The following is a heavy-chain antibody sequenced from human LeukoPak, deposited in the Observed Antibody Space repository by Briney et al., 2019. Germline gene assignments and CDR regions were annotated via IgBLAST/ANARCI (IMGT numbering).Heavy chain of an antibody. J-gene: IGHJ4*02. D-gene: IGHD2-15*01. CDR1: GFTFSSDA. V-gene: IGHV3-23*01. Sequence: GGSLRLSCIGTGFTFSSDAMGWVRQDPGKGLEWVSGISGSGGSTYYADSVKGRFTISRDNSKNTLYLQMNSLRVEDTAVYYCAKDRGRTWVQVANWGQGTLVTVSS. CDR2: ISGSGGST. CDR3: AKDRGRTWVQVAN.